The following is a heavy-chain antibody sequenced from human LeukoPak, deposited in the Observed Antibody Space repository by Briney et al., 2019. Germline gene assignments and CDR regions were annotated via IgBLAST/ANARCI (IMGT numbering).Heavy chain of an antibody. CDR1: GGSFSGYY. V-gene: IGHV4-34*01. CDR2: INHSGST. Sequence: SETLSLTCAVYGGSFSGYYWSWIRQPPGKGLDWIGEINHSGSTNYNPSLKSRVTISVDTSKNQFSLKLSSVTAADTAVYYCARDLFNIVGATDYWGQGTLVTVSS. D-gene: IGHD1-26*01. J-gene: IGHJ4*02. CDR3: ARDLFNIVGATDY.